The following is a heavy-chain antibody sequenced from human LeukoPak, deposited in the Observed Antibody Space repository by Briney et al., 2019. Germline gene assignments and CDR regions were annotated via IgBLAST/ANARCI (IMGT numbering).Heavy chain of an antibody. CDR1: GYSISSGYY. CDR2: INHSGST. J-gene: IGHJ5*02. V-gene: IGHV4-38-2*02. Sequence: SETLSLTCTVSGYSISSGYYWGWIRQPPGEGLEWIEEINHSGSTNYNPSLKSRVTISVDTSKNQFSLKLSSVTAADTAVYYCARRSVTIFGARTGFDPWGQGTLVTVSS. CDR3: ARRSVTIFGARTGFDP. D-gene: IGHD3-3*01.